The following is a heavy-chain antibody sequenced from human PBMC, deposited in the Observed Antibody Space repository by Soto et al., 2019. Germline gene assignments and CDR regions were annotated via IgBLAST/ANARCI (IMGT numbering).Heavy chain of an antibody. CDR1: GGSISSGGYY. CDR2: IYYSGST. V-gene: IGHV4-31*03. Sequence: TLSLTCTVSGGSISSGGYYLIWIRQHPGKGLEWIGYIYYSGSTYYNPSLKSRVTISVDTSKNQFSLKLSSVTAADTAVYYCARDFYGGNSWYFDLWGRGTLVTVSS. CDR3: ARDFYGGNSWYFDL. J-gene: IGHJ2*01. D-gene: IGHD2-21*02.